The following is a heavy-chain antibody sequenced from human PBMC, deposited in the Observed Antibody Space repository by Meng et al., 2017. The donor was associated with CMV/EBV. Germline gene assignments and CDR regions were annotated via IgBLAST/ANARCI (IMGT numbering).Heavy chain of an antibody. D-gene: IGHD3-22*01. CDR2: ISSDGSST. Sequence: GCTFGTSWMIWVRQDQGEGLVWVSRISSDGSSTSYADSVKGRFTISRDNAKNTLYLHMNSLRAEDTAVYYCARERANYYDSSGYYGYWGQGTLVTVSS. CDR1: GCTFGTSW. V-gene: IGHV3-74*01. J-gene: IGHJ4*02. CDR3: ARERANYYDSSGYYGY.